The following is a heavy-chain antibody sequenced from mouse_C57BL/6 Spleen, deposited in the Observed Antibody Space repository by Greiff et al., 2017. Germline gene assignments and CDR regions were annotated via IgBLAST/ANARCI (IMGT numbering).Heavy chain of an antibody. V-gene: IGHV5-6*01. J-gene: IGHJ2*01. CDR1: GFTFSSYG. D-gene: IGHD1-1*01. Sequence: EVMLVESGGDLVKPGGSLKLSCAASGFTFSSYGMSWVRQTPDKRLEWVATISSGGSYTYYPASVKGRFTISRDNAKNTLYLQMSSLKSEDTAMYYCARQLQDYFDYWGQGTTLTVSS. CDR2: ISSGGSYT. CDR3: ARQLQDYFDY.